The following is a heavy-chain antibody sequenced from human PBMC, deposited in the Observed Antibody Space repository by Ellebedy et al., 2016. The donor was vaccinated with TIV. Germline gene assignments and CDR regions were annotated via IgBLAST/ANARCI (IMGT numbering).Heavy chain of an antibody. D-gene: IGHD1-26*01. CDR2: INQDAGEK. CDR3: AGDGSYGDHRTPAHALTL. J-gene: IGHJ3*01. V-gene: IGHV3-7*01. CDR1: RFTFSSYW. Sequence: GGSLRLSCAASRFTFSSYWMSWVRQAPGKGLEWVANINQDAGEKYYVDSVKGRFAISRDNAKSSVYLQMSGLRADDTAVYYCAGDGSYGDHRTPAHALTLWGQGTLVSVSS.